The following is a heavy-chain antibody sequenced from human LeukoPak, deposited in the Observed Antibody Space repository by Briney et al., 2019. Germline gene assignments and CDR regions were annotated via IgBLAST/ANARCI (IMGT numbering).Heavy chain of an antibody. Sequence: QPGGSLRLSCAASGFTFSSFRMHWVRQAPGKGLVWVSRISSDGSITNYADSVKGRFTISRDNAKKTLFLQMSSLRAEDTAMYYCVSGLISEAGTAATYWGPGTLVTVSS. CDR3: VSGLISEAGTAATY. D-gene: IGHD6-19*01. J-gene: IGHJ4*02. CDR1: GFTFSSFR. CDR2: ISSDGSIT. V-gene: IGHV3-74*01.